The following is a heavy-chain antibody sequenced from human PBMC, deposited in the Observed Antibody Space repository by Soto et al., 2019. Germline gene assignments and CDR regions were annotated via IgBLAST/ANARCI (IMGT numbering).Heavy chain of an antibody. CDR3: AKHRSGSSTPDAFDI. CDR1: GFTFSSYA. V-gene: IGHV3-23*01. D-gene: IGHD1-26*01. J-gene: IGHJ3*02. CDR2: INRSGGST. Sequence: GGSLRLSCAASGFTFSSYAMSWVRQAPGKGLEWVSAINRSGGSTYYADSVKGRFTISRDNSKNTLYLQMDSLRAEDTAVYYCAKHRSGSSTPDAFDIWGQGTMVT.